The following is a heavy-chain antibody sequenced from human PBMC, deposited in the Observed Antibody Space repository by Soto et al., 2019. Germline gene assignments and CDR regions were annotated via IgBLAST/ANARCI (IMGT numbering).Heavy chain of an antibody. V-gene: IGHV3-72*01. Sequence: PGGSLRLSCAASGFTFSDHYMDWVRQAPGKGLEWVGRTRNKANSYTTEYAASVKGRFTISRDDSKNSLYLQMNSLKTEDTAVYYCARVEYSSSLSTVTESYGMDVWGQGTTVTVSS. CDR2: TRNKANSYTT. J-gene: IGHJ6*02. CDR1: GFTFSDHY. CDR3: ARVEYSSSLSTVTESYGMDV. D-gene: IGHD6-6*01.